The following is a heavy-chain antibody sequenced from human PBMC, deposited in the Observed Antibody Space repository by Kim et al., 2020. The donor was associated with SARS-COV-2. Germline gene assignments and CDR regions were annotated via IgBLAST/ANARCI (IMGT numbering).Heavy chain of an antibody. V-gene: IGHV4-39*01. Sequence: SETLSLTCTVSGGSISSSSYYWGWIRQPPGKGREWIGSIYYSGSTYYNPSLKSRVTISVDTSKNQFSLKLSSVTAADTAVYYCAAILTGYYRDAFDIWG. D-gene: IGHD3-9*01. CDR1: GGSISSSSYY. J-gene: IGHJ3*02. CDR3: AAILTGYYRDAFDI. CDR2: IYYSGST.